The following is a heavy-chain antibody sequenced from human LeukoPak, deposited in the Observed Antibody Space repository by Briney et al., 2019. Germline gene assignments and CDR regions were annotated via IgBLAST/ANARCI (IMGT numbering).Heavy chain of an antibody. D-gene: IGHD1-1*01. CDR2: INPTSGGT. V-gene: IGHV1-2*02. CDR3: ARPTTGTKLHFQH. Sequence: ASVKVSCKPSGYTFTAYYLHWVRQAPGQGLEWMGWINPTSGGTHYAQKFQGRVTMTRDTSISTAYMELSSLRSEDTAVYYCARPTTGTKLHFQHWGQGTLVTVSS. J-gene: IGHJ1*01. CDR1: GYTFTAYY.